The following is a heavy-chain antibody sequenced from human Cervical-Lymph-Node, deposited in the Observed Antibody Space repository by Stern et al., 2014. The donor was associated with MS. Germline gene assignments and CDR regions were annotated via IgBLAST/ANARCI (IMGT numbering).Heavy chain of an antibody. CDR3: ARGAAANTGVLEV. V-gene: IGHV3-33*01. J-gene: IGHJ4*02. D-gene: IGHD6-25*01. CDR1: GLTFSSYG. Sequence: QVQLVESGGGVVQPGRSLRLSCASSGLTFSSYGMHWVRQAPGKGLEWVAVIWYDGSNKYYADSVKGRFTISRDNSKNTLYLQMNSLRAEDTAVYYCARGAAANTGVLEVWGQGTLVTVSS. CDR2: IWYDGSNK.